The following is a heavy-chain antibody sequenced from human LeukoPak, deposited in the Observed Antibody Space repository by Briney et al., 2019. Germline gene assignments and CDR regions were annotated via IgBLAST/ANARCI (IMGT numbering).Heavy chain of an antibody. CDR2: IYSGGST. CDR1: GFTFSSNY. D-gene: IGHD2-2*01. CDR3: ARDHAAASSYYYYYMDV. Sequence: PGGSLRLSCAASGFTFSSNYMSWVRQAPGKGLEWVSVIYSGGSTYYADSVKGRFTISRDNSKNTLYLQMNSLRAEDTAVYYCARDHAAASSYYYYYMDVGGKGTTVTVS. V-gene: IGHV3-53*01. J-gene: IGHJ6*03.